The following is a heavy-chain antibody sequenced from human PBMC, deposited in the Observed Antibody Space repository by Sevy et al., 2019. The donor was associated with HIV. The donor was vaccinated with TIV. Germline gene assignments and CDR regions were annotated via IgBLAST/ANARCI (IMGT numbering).Heavy chain of an antibody. CDR3: ARHPSVYGDSLVFDS. CDR1: GGSLNSYF. J-gene: IGHJ4*02. CDR2: IYYSVTT. V-gene: IGHV4-59*08. D-gene: IGHD4-17*01. Sequence: SETLSLTCTVSGGSLNSYFWRWIRPPPGKGLEWVGYIYYSVTTNYSPSPKSRITMSEDTSKRQFSLRLNSVTAADTALSYCARHPSVYGDSLVFDSWGQGALVTVSS.